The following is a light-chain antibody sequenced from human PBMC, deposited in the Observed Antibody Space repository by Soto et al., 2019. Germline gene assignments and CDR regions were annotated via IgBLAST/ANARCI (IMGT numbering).Light chain of an antibody. CDR3: QTWGTGIVV. J-gene: IGLJ2*01. CDR1: SGHSSDA. Sequence: QPVLTQSPSASASLGASVKLTCTLGSGHSSDAIAWHQQQPEKGPRFLMNLNSDGSHTKGDGIPDRFSGSSSGAERYLTISSLQSEDEADYYCQTWGTGIVVFGGGTKLTVL. V-gene: IGLV4-69*01. CDR2: LNSDGSH.